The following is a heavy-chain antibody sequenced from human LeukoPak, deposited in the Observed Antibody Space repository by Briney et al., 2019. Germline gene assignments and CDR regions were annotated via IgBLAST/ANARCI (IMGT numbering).Heavy chain of an antibody. Sequence: SETLSLTCTVSGYSISSGYYWGWIRQPPGKVLEWIGSIYHSGSTYYNPSLKSRVTISVETSKNHSSLKLSSVTAADTAVYYCAREGPTSFSDYWGQGTLVNVSS. CDR3: AREGPTSFSDY. V-gene: IGHV4-38-2*02. CDR1: GYSISSGYY. CDR2: IYHSGST. D-gene: IGHD1-1*01. J-gene: IGHJ4*02.